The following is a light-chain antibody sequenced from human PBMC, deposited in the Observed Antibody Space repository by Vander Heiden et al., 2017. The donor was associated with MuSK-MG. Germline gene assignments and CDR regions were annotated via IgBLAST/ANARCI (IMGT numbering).Light chain of an antibody. Sequence: IVMTQPPATLSVSPGETATLSCRASPCVGSNLALYQQQPAQPPTLLIYGASSRATGIPARFSGSGSATEFTLPISSLQYQDFAVNYCQQYSYCTRDTFGQGTKLEIK. CDR3: QQYSYCTRDT. V-gene: IGKV3-15*01. J-gene: IGKJ2*01. CDR2: GAS. CDR1: PCVGSN.